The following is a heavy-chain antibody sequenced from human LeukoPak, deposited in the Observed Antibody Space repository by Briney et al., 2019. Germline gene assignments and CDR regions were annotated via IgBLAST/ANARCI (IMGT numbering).Heavy chain of an antibody. CDR1: GGSISNYY. J-gene: IGHJ5*01. D-gene: IGHD4-17*01. CDR2: IYHSGST. Sequence: PSETLSLTCTVSGGSISNYYWSWIRQPPGKELEWIGYIYHSGSTNYNPSLKSRVTISVDTSKNQFSLKLSSVTASDTAIYYCARERGDYDSDNWFDSWGQGTLVTVSS. V-gene: IGHV4-59*01. CDR3: ARERGDYDSDNWFDS.